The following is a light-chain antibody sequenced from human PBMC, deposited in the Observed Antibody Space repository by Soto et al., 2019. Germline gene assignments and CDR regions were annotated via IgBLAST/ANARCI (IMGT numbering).Light chain of an antibody. Sequence: QSALAQPASVYGSPGQSITISCTGTSSDVGSYNYVSWYQQHPGKAPKLIIYEVSYRPSGVSNRFSGSKSGNTASLTISGLQAEDEADYYCSSFTTTTTLVVFGGGTKLTVL. J-gene: IGLJ2*01. CDR3: SSFTTTTTLVV. CDR1: SSDVGSYNY. V-gene: IGLV2-14*01. CDR2: EVS.